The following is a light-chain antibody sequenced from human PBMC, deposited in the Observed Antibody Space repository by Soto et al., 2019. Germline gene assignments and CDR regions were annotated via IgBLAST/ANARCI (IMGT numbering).Light chain of an antibody. Sequence: QSALTQPPSASGSPGQSVTISCTGTSSDVGSYNCVSWYQQHPGKAPKLMIYEVNKRPSGVPDRFSGSKSGNTASLTVSGLQAEDEADYYCNSYAGSNNFPYVFGTGTKVTVL. V-gene: IGLV2-8*01. J-gene: IGLJ1*01. CDR3: NSYAGSNNFPYV. CDR2: EVN. CDR1: SSDVGSYNC.